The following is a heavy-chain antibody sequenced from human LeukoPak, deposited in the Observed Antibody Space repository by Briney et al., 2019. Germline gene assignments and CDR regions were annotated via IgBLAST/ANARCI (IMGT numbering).Heavy chain of an antibody. CDR3: ARAFPVTYFDS. J-gene: IGHJ4*02. V-gene: IGHV4-34*01. D-gene: IGHD4-17*01. Sequence: SETLSLTCAVYGGSFSGYYWSWIRQPPGKGLEWIGSMYHRGTAYYNPSLKSRVTITLDSPRDQFSLKLRSVAAADTAMYYCARAFPVTYFDSWGQGTLVIVSS. CDR1: GGSFSGYY. CDR2: MYHRGTA.